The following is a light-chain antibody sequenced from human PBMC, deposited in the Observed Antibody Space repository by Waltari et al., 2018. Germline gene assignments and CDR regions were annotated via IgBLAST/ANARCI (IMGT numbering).Light chain of an antibody. CDR2: AAS. CDR3: QQSYSNLLT. Sequence: DIQMTQSPSSLSASFGDRVTITCRASQSITNYLNWYQQKPREAPRLLIFAASNLQSGVPSRVSGSGSGTEFTLTITSLQPEDFATYYCQQSYSNLLTFGGGTRVEI. V-gene: IGKV1-39*01. J-gene: IGKJ4*01. CDR1: QSITNY.